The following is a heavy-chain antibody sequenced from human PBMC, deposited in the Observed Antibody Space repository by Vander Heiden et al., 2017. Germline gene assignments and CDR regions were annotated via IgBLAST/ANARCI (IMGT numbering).Heavy chain of an antibody. D-gene: IGHD6-19*01. J-gene: IGHJ4*02. Sequence: QVQLQESGPGLVKPSETLSLTRTVSGGSISSYYWSWIRHPPGKGLEWIGYIYYSGSTNYNPSLKSRVTISVDTSKNQFSLKLSSVTAADTAVYYCARGYSSGPFDYWGQGTLVTVSS. CDR2: IYYSGST. CDR1: GGSISSYY. CDR3: ARGYSSGPFDY. V-gene: IGHV4-59*13.